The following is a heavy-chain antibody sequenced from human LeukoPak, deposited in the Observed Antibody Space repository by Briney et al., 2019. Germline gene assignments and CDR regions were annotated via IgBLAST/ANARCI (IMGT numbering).Heavy chain of an antibody. CDR3: ARGYSSGQTFDY. CDR2: IYYSGST. V-gene: IGHV4-39*01. J-gene: IGHJ4*02. Sequence: SETLSLTCTVSGDSVSSSNYYWAWIRQPPGKGLEWIGNIYYSGSTYYNPSLKSRLTISVDTSKNQFSLKLSSVTAADTAVYYCARGYSSGQTFDYWGQGTLVTVSS. CDR1: GDSVSSSNYY. D-gene: IGHD6-19*01.